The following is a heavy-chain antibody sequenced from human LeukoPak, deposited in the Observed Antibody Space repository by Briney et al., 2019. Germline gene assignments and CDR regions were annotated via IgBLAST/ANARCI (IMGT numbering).Heavy chain of an antibody. D-gene: IGHD3-10*01. J-gene: IGHJ5*02. V-gene: IGHV4-38-2*02. Sequence: PSETLSLTCTVSGYSISSGYYWGWIRQPPGQGLEWIGSIYHSGSNYYNPSLKSRVTISVDTSKNQFSLKLSSVTAADTAVYYCANYRIGELSGNWFDPWGQGTLVTVSS. CDR3: ANYRIGELSGNWFDP. CDR2: IYHSGSN. CDR1: GYSISSGYY.